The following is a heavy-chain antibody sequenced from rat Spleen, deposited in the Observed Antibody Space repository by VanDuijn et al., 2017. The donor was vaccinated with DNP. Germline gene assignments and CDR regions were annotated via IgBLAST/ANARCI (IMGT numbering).Heavy chain of an antibody. D-gene: IGHD1-12*01. Sequence: EVQLVESGGGLVQPGRSLKFSCTASRFTFSDYAMAWVRQAPAKGLEWVATISYNGGTPYYRDSVKGRFTISRDNAQSTLYLQMDSLRSEDTATYYCARHRTIMPYYYAMDAWGQGASVTVSS. CDR3: ARHRTIMPYYYAMDA. V-gene: IGHV5-17*01. CDR1: RFTFSDYA. CDR2: ISYNGGTP. J-gene: IGHJ4*01.